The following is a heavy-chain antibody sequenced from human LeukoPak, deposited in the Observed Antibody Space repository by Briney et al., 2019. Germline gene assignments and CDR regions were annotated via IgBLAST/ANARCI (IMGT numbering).Heavy chain of an antibody. Sequence: GGSLRLSCAASGFTFSSYAMSWVRQAPGKGLEWVSAISGSGGSTYYADSVKGRFTISRDNSKNTLYLQMNSLRAEDTAIYYCAKDRPIAVDLIPFDYWGQGTLVTVSS. D-gene: IGHD6-19*01. CDR2: ISGSGGST. CDR1: GFTFSSYA. J-gene: IGHJ4*02. CDR3: AKDRPIAVDLIPFDY. V-gene: IGHV3-23*01.